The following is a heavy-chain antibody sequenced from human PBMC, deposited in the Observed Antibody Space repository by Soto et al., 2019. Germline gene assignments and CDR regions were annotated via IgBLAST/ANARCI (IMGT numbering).Heavy chain of an antibody. Sequence: GGSLRLSCAASGFTFSSYWMHWVRQAPGKGLVWVSRINSDGSSTSYADSVKGRFTISRDNAKNTLYLQMNSLRAEDTAVYYCTRTSSGWTLFDYWGQGTLVTVSS. D-gene: IGHD6-19*01. V-gene: IGHV3-74*01. CDR3: TRTSSGWTLFDY. CDR2: INSDGSST. J-gene: IGHJ4*02. CDR1: GFTFSSYW.